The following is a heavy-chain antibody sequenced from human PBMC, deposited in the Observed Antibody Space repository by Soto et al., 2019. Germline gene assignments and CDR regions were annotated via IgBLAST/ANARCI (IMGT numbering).Heavy chain of an antibody. CDR2: IYPGDSDT. J-gene: IGHJ4*02. CDR3: ARSRITGSTWTFDY. D-gene: IGHD1-20*01. Sequence: PGESLKISCKGSGYSFTNYWIGWVRQMPGKGLEWMGIIYPGDSDTRYSPSFQGQVTISTDKSISTAYLQWSSLGASDSAMYYCARSRITGSTWTFDYWGQGTLVTVSS. CDR1: GYSFTNYW. V-gene: IGHV5-51*01.